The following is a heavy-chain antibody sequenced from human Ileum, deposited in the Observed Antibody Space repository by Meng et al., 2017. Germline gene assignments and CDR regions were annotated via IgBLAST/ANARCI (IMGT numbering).Heavy chain of an antibody. CDR1: GGSFSGFY. CDR2: INHGGGT. V-gene: IGHV4-34*01. D-gene: IGHD3-22*01. Sequence: QVQLKEWGAQLFRPSETLSLTCAVYGGSFSGFYWSWIRQSPEKGLEWIGEINHGGGTNYNPSLSSRVTISVDTSKNQFSLKVNSVTAADTAFYYCARVDFRGDSRDSSGLGLWGQGTLVTVSS. CDR3: ARVDFRGDSRDSSGLGL. J-gene: IGHJ4*02.